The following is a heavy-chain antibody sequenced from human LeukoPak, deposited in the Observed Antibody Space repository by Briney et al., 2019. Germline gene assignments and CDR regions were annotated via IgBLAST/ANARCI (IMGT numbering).Heavy chain of an antibody. Sequence: GRSPRLSCAASGFTFSSYGMHWVRQASGKGLEWVAVISYDGSNKYYADSVKGRFTISRDNSKNTLYLQMNSLRAEDTAVYYCAKNFEYFDYWGQGTLVTVSS. J-gene: IGHJ4*02. V-gene: IGHV3-30*18. CDR3: AKNFEYFDY. CDR2: ISYDGSNK. CDR1: GFTFSSYG.